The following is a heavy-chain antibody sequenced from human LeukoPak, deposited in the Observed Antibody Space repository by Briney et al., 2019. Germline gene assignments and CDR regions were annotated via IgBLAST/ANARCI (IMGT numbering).Heavy chain of an antibody. CDR2: INHSGST. CDR3: ARGRSESDYGDYVGFGY. V-gene: IGHV4-34*01. D-gene: IGHD4-17*01. CDR1: GGSFSGYY. J-gene: IGHJ4*02. Sequence: SETLSLTCAVYGGSFSGYYWIWIRQPPGKGLEWIGEINHSGSTNYNPSLKSRVTISVDTSKNQFSLKLSSVTASDTAVYYCARGRSESDYGDYVGFGYWGQGTLLTVSS.